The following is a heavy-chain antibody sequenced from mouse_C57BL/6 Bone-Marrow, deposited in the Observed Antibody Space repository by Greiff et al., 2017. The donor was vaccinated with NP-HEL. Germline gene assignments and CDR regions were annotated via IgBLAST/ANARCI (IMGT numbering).Heavy chain of an antibody. CDR2: ISGGGGNT. V-gene: IGHV5-9*04. Sequence: EVQGVESGGGLVKPGGSLKLSCAASGFTFSSYTMSWVRQTPEKRLEWVATISGGGGNTYYPDSVKGRFTISRDNAKNTLYLQMSSLRSEDTALYFCARLPIHHAFYYAMDYWGQGTSVTVSS. J-gene: IGHJ4*01. CDR1: GFTFSSYT. CDR3: ARLPIHHAFYYAMDY.